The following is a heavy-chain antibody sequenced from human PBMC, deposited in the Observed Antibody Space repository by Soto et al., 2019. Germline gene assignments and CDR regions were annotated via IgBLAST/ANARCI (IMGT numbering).Heavy chain of an antibody. Sequence: PGGSLRLSCAASGFTFSSYSMNWVRQAPGKGLEWVSYISSSSSTIYYADSVKGRFTISRHNAKNSLYLQMNSLRDEDTVVYYYAIGQIEWERLDYSYGMDAWGQGTTVTVSS. CDR1: GFTFSSYS. CDR3: AIGQIEWERLDYSYGMDA. CDR2: ISSSSSTI. V-gene: IGHV3-48*02. J-gene: IGHJ6*02. D-gene: IGHD1-26*01.